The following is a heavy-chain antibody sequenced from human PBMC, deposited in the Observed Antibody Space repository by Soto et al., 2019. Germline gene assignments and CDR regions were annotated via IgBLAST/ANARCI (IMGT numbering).Heavy chain of an antibody. CDR2: INHSGST. D-gene: IGHD4-17*01. Sequence: SETLSLTCAVYGGSFSGYYWSWIRQPPGKGLEWIGEINHSGSTNYNPSLKSRVTISVDTSKNQFSLKLSSVTAADTAVYYCARFLGHTVTTGIDYWGQGTLVTVSS. V-gene: IGHV4-34*01. J-gene: IGHJ4*02. CDR1: GGSFSGYY. CDR3: ARFLGHTVTTGIDY.